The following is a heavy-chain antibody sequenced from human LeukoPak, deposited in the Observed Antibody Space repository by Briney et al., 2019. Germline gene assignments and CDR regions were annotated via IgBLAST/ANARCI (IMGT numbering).Heavy chain of an antibody. J-gene: IGHJ4*02. CDR1: GRSIDNYY. Sequence: SETLSLTCTVAGRSIDNYYWGWIRQSPGKGLEYIAYIFYNGRTNYNLSLKSRVTISVDTSKNQFSLKLNYVTAADTAVYYCARHDFWSGFDYWGQGALVTVSS. V-gene: IGHV4-59*08. CDR3: ARHDFWSGFDY. D-gene: IGHD3-3*01. CDR2: IFYNGRT.